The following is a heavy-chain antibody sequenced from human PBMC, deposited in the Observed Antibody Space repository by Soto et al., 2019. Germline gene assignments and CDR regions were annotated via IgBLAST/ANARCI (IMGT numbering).Heavy chain of an antibody. J-gene: IGHJ5*02. Sequence: QVLLVQSGAEVKKPGASVKVSCKASGYTFTSHSIIWVRRAPGEGLEWVGWISAYNGYTNSAENFQGRVTMTTDASTNTAYMELRSLRSDDTAVYYCARVGYYYGSGSYVFDPWGQGTLVTVSS. D-gene: IGHD3-10*01. CDR1: GYTFTSHS. V-gene: IGHV1-18*04. CDR2: ISAYNGYT. CDR3: ARVGYYYGSGSYVFDP.